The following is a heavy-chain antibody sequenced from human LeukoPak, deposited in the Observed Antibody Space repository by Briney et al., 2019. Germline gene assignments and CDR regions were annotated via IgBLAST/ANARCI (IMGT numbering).Heavy chain of an antibody. CDR1: GGSISGYY. CDR3: AREYSSFEY. V-gene: IGHV4-59*01. CDR2: INYSGST. J-gene: IGHJ4*02. D-gene: IGHD3-22*01. Sequence: SETLSLTCTVSGGSISGYYWHWIRQPPGMGLEWIVYINYSGSTDYKPSLKSRVTISVDTSNNQFSLNLRSVTAADTAVYYCAREYSSFEYWGQGILVTVSS.